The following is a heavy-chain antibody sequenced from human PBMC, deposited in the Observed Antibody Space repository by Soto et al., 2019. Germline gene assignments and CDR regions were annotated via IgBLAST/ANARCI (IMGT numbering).Heavy chain of an antibody. J-gene: IGHJ4*02. Sequence: EVQLVESGGGLVKPGGSLRLSCAASGFTFSSYSMNWVRQAPGKGLEWVSSISSSSSYIYYADSVKGRFTISRDNAKNSLYLQMNSLRAEDTTVYYCARDGSVGGSDYWGQGTLVTVSS. CDR2: ISSSSSYI. D-gene: IGHD1-26*01. CDR1: GFTFSSYS. CDR3: ARDGSVGGSDY. V-gene: IGHV3-21*01.